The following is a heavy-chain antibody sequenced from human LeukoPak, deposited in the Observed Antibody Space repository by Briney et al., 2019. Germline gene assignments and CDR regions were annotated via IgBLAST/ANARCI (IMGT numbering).Heavy chain of an antibody. CDR3: ARAVGSSSRLDY. CDR2: ISYEGDTT. D-gene: IGHD6-6*01. Sequence: GRSLRLSCAASGFIFRIYGMHWVRHAPGKGLEWVALISYEGDTTYYADSVKGRFTISRDNSKNTLYLQMNSLRAEDTAVYYCARAVGSSSRLDYWGQGTLVTVSS. V-gene: IGHV3-30*03. CDR1: GFIFRIYG. J-gene: IGHJ4*02.